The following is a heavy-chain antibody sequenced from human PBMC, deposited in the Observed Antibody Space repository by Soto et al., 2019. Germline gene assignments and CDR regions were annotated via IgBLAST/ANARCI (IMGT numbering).Heavy chain of an antibody. Sequence: GGSRDSPVQPLDSSSNHAMSWVRQVPGKGLEWVSGISAGGNLIYYADSVRGRFTMSRDNSKNMLYLQMNSLRAEDTAVYFCAKRQGIGAAAKNFDFWGQGARVTVSS. CDR3: AKRQGIGAAAKNFDF. V-gene: IGHV3-23*01. D-gene: IGHD6-13*01. J-gene: IGHJ4*02. CDR2: ISAGGNLI. CDR1: DSSSNHA.